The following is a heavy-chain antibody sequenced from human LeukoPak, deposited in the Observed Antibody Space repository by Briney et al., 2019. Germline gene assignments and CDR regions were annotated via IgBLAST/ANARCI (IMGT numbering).Heavy chain of an antibody. CDR3: ASRGRYGSGSYYPSYYYYYYYMDV. CDR2: INHSGST. V-gene: IGHV4-34*01. D-gene: IGHD3-10*01. Sequence: SETLSLTCAVYGGSFSGYYWSWIRQPPGKGLEWIGEINHSGSTNYNPSLKSRVTISVDTSKNQFSLKLSSVTAADTAVYYCASRGRYGSGSYYPSYYYYYYYMDVWGKGTTVTISS. CDR1: GGSFSGYY. J-gene: IGHJ6*03.